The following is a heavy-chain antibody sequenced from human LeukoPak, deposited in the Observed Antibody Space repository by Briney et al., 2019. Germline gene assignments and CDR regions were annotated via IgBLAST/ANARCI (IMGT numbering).Heavy chain of an antibody. D-gene: IGHD1-14*01. CDR1: GFTFSRYS. CDR3: AREGMLPGYDY. V-gene: IGHV3-21*01. J-gene: IGHJ4*02. Sequence: PGGSLRLSCAASGFTFSRYSMNWVRQAPGKGLEWVSSISSSSSYIYYADSVKGRFTISRDNAQNSLYLQMNSLRAEDTAVYYCAREGMLPGYDYWGQGTLVTVSS. CDR2: ISSSSSYI.